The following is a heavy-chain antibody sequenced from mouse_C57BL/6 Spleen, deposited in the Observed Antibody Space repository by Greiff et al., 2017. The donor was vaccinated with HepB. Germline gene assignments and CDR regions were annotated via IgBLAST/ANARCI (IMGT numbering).Heavy chain of an antibody. V-gene: IGHV1-80*01. Sequence: QSGAELVKPGASVKISCKASGYAFSSYWMNWVKQRPGKGLEWIGQIYPGDGDTNYNGKFKGKATLTADKSSSTAYMQLSSLTSEDSAVYFCARGDSNYAWFAYWGQGTLVTVSA. CDR2: IYPGDGDT. CDR1: GYAFSSYW. J-gene: IGHJ3*01. D-gene: IGHD2-5*01. CDR3: ARGDSNYAWFAY.